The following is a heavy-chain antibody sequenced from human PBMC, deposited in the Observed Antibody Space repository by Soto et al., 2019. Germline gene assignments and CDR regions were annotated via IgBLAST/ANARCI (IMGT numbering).Heavy chain of an antibody. V-gene: IGHV4-39*01. CDR2: IYYSGST. Sequence: SETLSLTCTVSGASISGFYWSWIRQPPGKGLEWIGSIYYSGSTYYNPSLKSRVTISVDTSKNQFSLKLSSVTAADTAVYYCASSEHYYDSSGYYSCFDYWGQGTLVTVSS. D-gene: IGHD3-22*01. J-gene: IGHJ4*02. CDR3: ASSEHYYDSSGYYSCFDY. CDR1: GASISGFY.